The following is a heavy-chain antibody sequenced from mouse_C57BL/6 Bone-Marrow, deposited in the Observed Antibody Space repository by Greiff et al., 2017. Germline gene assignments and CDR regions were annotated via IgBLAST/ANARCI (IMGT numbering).Heavy chain of an antibody. CDR1: GYTFTDYY. CDR2: IYPGGGYT. CDR3: ERSNDGGFDY. V-gene: IGHV1-66*01. D-gene: IGHD1-1*02. J-gene: IGHJ3*01. Sequence: QVQLQQSGAELVKPGASVKISCKASGYTFTDYYINWVKQRPGHGLEWIGYIYPGGGYTNYNEKFKGKATLTADTSSSTAYMQLRSLTSEDSAVYFYERSNDGGFDYWGQGTPVTVSA.